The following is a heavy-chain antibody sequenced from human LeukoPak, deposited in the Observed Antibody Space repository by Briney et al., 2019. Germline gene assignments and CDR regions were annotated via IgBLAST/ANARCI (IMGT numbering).Heavy chain of an antibody. D-gene: IGHD1-26*01. CDR1: GGSISSYY. V-gene: IGHV3-21*01. Sequence: ETLSLTCTVSGGSISSYYWSWIRQPPGKGLEWVSSISSGGMWIYYADSLKGRFTISRDNAKNSLYLQMKSLRVEDTAVYYCARDAGGRTQREGWFDPWGQGTLVTVSS. CDR2: ISSGGMWI. J-gene: IGHJ5*02. CDR3: ARDAGGRTQREGWFDP.